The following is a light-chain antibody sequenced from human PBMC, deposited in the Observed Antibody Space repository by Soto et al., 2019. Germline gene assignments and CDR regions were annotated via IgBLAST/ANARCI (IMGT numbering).Light chain of an antibody. CDR3: QQYGGSPWT. J-gene: IGKJ1*01. Sequence: EIVLTQAPGTLSWSPGERATLACRASQSVSNNYLPWYQQKPGQAPRLLSYGASSRATGIPHRFSGSGSGTDFALNISRLEPEDFAVYHCQQYGGSPWTFGQGTKVEIK. CDR1: QSVSNNY. V-gene: IGKV3-20*01. CDR2: GAS.